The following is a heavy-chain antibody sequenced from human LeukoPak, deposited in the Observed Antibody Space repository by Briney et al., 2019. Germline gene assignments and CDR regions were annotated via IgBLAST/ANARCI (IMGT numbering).Heavy chain of an antibody. J-gene: IGHJ4*02. CDR3: AKGPVGSGWYYFDY. CDR1: GFTFSNAW. CDR2: ISGSGGST. D-gene: IGHD6-19*01. V-gene: IGHV3-23*01. Sequence: GGSLRLSCAASGFTFSNAWMSWVRQAPGKGLEWVSAISGSGGSTYYADSVKGRFTISRDNSKNTLYLQMNSLRAEDTAVYYCAKGPVGSGWYYFDYWGQGTLVTVSS.